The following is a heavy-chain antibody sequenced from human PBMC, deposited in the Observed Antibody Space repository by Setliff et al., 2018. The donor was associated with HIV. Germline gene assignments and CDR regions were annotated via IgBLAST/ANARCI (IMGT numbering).Heavy chain of an antibody. Sequence: EASVKVSCKSSGYTFTAHHIHWVRQAPGQGPEWMGWIIPKSGETSDAEKFRGRVTMTRDTSLSTACMELSWLTSDDTAVYYCARVVDRDYDFWSAYEYWGQGTMVTVSS. V-gene: IGHV1-2*02. CDR1: GYTFTAHH. J-gene: IGHJ4*02. CDR3: ARVVDRDYDFWSAYEY. D-gene: IGHD3-3*01. CDR2: IIPKSGET.